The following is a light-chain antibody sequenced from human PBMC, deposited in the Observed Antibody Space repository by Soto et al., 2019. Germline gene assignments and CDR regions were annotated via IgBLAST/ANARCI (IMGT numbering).Light chain of an antibody. J-gene: IGLJ3*02. CDR2: EVS. Sequence: QSALTQPASVSGSPGLSITISCAGTSSDVGGYNFVSWYQQHPGKAPKVMIFEVSNRASGVSNRFSGSKSGNTASLTISGLRAEDEADYYCSSYTSSSPWVFGGGTKLTVL. V-gene: IGLV2-14*01. CDR1: SSDVGGYNF. CDR3: SSYTSSSPWV.